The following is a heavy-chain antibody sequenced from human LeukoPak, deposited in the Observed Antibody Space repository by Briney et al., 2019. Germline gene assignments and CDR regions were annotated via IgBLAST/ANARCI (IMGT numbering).Heavy chain of an antibody. D-gene: IGHD3-10*01. CDR1: GFTFTSSA. CDR2: IVVGSGNT. CDR3: ASYYYGSGSYYNGFGMDV. V-gene: IGHV1-58*02. Sequence: ASVKVSCKASGFTFTSSAMQWVRQARGQRLEWIGWIVVGSGNTNYAQKFQERVTITRDMSTSTAYMELSSLRSEDTAVYYCASYYYGSGSYYNGFGMDVWGQGTTVTVSS. J-gene: IGHJ6*02.